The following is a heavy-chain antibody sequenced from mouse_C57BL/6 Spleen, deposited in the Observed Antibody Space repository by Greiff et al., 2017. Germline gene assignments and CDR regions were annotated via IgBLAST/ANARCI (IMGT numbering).Heavy chain of an antibody. J-gene: IGHJ2*01. CDR2: ISYDGSN. Sequence: EVQLVESGPGLVKPSQSLSLTCSVTGYSITSGYYWNWIRQFPGNKLEWMGYISYDGSNNYNPSLKDRISITRDTSKNQFFLKLNSVTTEDTATYYCARRGTGPFDYWGKGTTLTVSS. CDR3: ARRGTGPFDY. V-gene: IGHV3-6*01. D-gene: IGHD3-3*01. CDR1: GYSITSGYY.